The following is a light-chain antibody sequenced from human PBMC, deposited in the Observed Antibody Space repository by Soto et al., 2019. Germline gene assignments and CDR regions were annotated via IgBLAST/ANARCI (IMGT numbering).Light chain of an antibody. J-gene: IGKJ1*01. Sequence: EIALTQSPATLSLSPGERATLSCRASQSVSSYLAWYQQKPGQAPRLLIYDASNGATGIPARFSGSGSGTAFTLTISSLEPEDFAVYYCQQRSNWPWTFGQGTKVEIK. V-gene: IGKV3-11*01. CDR1: QSVSSY. CDR2: DAS. CDR3: QQRSNWPWT.